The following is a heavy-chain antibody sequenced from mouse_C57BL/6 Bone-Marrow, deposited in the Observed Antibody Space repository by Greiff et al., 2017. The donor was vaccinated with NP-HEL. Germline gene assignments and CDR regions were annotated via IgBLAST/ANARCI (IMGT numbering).Heavy chain of an antibody. J-gene: IGHJ2*01. CDR2: IHPNSGST. D-gene: IGHD1-1*01. CDR3: ARRGLLLRYYFDY. Sequence: VQLQQPGAELVKPGASVKLSCKASGYTFTSYWMHWVKQRPGQGLEWIGMIHPNSGSTNYNEKFKSKATLTVDTSSSTAYMQLSSLTSEDSAVYDWARRGLLLRYYFDYWGQGTTRTVSS. V-gene: IGHV1-64*01. CDR1: GYTFTSYW.